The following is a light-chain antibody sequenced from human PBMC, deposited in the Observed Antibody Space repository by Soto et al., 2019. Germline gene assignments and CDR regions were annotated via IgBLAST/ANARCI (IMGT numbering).Light chain of an antibody. CDR1: QSVSTS. V-gene: IGKV1-5*03. Sequence: DIQMTQSPSTLSASVGDRLTITCRASQSVSTSLAWYQQKPGIAPKLQIYQASSLENGVPSRFSGSGSGTEFTLTISSLQPDDFATYYCQQYNSYRTFGQGTKVEIK. CDR3: QQYNSYRT. CDR2: QAS. J-gene: IGKJ1*01.